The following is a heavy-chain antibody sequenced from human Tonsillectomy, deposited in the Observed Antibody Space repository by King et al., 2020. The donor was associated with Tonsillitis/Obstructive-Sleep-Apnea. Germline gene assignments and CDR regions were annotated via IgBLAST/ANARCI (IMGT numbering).Heavy chain of an antibody. V-gene: IGHV2-5*02. Sequence: ITLKESGPTLVKPTQTLTLTCTFSGFSLSTSEVGVGWIRQPPGKALEWLTFIFWGDDKRYSPSLKTRLTITKVTSKNQVVLTMTNVDPVDTATYYCAHTTYYDFWGPDYWGQGTLVTVSS. CDR2: IFWGDDK. CDR3: AHTTYYDFWGPDY. D-gene: IGHD3-3*01. CDR1: GFSLSTSEVG. J-gene: IGHJ4*02.